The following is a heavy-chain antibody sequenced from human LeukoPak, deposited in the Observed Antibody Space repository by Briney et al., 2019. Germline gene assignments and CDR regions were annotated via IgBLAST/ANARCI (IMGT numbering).Heavy chain of an antibody. D-gene: IGHD6-13*01. V-gene: IGHV3-21*01. Sequence: GGSLRLSCVASGFTFSSYSMNWVRQAPGKGLEWVSFISTSSSYIYYADSVKGRFTISRDNAKNSLYLQMNSLRAEDTAVYYCARRSSWYGVDWGYFDYWGQGTLVTVSS. J-gene: IGHJ4*02. CDR3: ARRSSWYGVDWGYFDY. CDR1: GFTFSSYS. CDR2: ISTSSSYI.